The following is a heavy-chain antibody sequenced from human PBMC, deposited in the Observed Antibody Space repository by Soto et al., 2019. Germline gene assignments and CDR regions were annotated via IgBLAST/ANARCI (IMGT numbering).Heavy chain of an antibody. CDR1: GFTFSDYY. CDR2: ISSSGRTI. V-gene: IGHV3-11*01. J-gene: IGHJ4*02. CDR3: ARDLAEMATNPFDY. Sequence: QVQLVESGGSLVKPGGSLRLSCAASGFTFSDYYMSWIRQAPGKGLEWVSYISSSGRTIYYADSLKGRFAISRDNAKNSLYLQMNSLRAEDTAVYYCARDLAEMATNPFDYWGQGTLVTVSS. D-gene: IGHD5-12*01.